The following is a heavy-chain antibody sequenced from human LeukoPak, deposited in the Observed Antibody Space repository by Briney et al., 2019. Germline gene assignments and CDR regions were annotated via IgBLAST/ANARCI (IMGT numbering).Heavy chain of an antibody. CDR2: ISSSSTYI. V-gene: IGHV3-21*01. Sequence: GGSLRLSCAASGFTFSTYSMNWVRQAPGKGLEWVSAISSSSTYIYYADSVKGRITITRDNAKNSLYLQMNSLRAEDTAVYYCARLLYDYVWGSYRSYYFDFWGQGTLVTVSS. CDR1: GFTFSTYS. J-gene: IGHJ4*02. CDR3: ARLLYDYVWGSYRSYYFDF. D-gene: IGHD3-16*02.